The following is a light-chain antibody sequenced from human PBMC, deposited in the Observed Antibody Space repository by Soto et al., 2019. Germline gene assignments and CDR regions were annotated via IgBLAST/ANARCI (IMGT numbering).Light chain of an antibody. J-gene: IGKJ1*01. V-gene: IGKV1-5*03. Sequence: DIQMTQSPSTLSASVEDRVTITCRASQNVNSWLAWYQQKPGKAPKLLIYKASNLENGVPSRFSGSGSGTEFTLTISGLQPDDFASYYCQQYNNYSGTFGQGTKVEIK. CDR3: QQYNNYSGT. CDR2: KAS. CDR1: QNVNSW.